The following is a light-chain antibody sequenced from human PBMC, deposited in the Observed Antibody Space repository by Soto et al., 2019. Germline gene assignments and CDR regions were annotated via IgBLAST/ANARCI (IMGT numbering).Light chain of an antibody. CDR3: TSYTASSPFYV. V-gene: IGLV2-14*03. CDR2: DVY. CDR1: RTDGDGHDY. J-gene: IGLJ1*01. Sequence: QSYLTQPASVSGSPGQSIAISCIGVRTDGDGHDYVSWYQQHPGQAPQLIIYDVYNRPSGVSDRFSGSKSGNTASLVISGRQAEDEADYFCTSYTASSPFYVFGAGTKVTVL.